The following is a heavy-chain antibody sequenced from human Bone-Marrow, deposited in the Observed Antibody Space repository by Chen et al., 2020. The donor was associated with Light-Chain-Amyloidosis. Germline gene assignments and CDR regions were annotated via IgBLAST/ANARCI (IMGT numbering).Heavy chain of an antibody. CDR3: AKDISYDDILPGYPADAFDI. Sequence: EVQLVESGGGLLQRGGSLRLSCAASGFAFSSYAMSWVRQAPGKGLEWVSTISGSGGSRYYGDSVKGRLTISRDNSKNALFEQMNSLSAEDTAVYYCAKDISYDDILPGYPADAFDIWGQGTMVTVSS. V-gene: IGHV3-23*04. D-gene: IGHD3-9*01. CDR1: GFAFSSYA. CDR2: ISGSGGSR. J-gene: IGHJ3*02.